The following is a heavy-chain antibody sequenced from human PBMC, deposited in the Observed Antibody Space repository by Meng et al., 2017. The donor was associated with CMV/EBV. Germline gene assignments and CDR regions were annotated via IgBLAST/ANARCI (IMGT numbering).Heavy chain of an antibody. V-gene: IGHV1-69*05. Sequence: CKASGGTFNSYAISWVRQDPGKGLEWMGGIIPIFGTANYAQKFQGRVTITTDESTSTAYMELSSLRSEDTAVYYCARDMAILGFDPWGQGTLVTVSS. CDR3: ARDMAILGFDP. CDR1: GGTFNSYA. D-gene: IGHD2-15*01. CDR2: IIPIFGTA. J-gene: IGHJ5*02.